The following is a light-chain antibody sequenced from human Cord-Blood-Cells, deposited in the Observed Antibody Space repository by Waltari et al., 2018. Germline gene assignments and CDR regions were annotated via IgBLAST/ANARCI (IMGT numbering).Light chain of an antibody. Sequence: QSALTQPPSVSGSPGQSVTISCTGPSSDVGSYNRVSWYQQPPGTAPKLMLYEVSNRPSGVPDRFSGSKSGNTASLTISGLQAEDEADYYCSSYTSSSTYVFGTGTKVTVL. CDR2: EVS. V-gene: IGLV2-18*02. J-gene: IGLJ1*01. CDR3: SSYTSSSTYV. CDR1: SSDVGSYNR.